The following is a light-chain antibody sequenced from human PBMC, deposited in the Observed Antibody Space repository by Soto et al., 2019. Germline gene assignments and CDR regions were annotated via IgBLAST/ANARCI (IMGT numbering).Light chain of an antibody. Sequence: ETVLTQSPGTLSLSPGERAVLSCRASQLVNNKFLAWYQQKAGQAPRLVIYGASSRATGILDRFSASGSGTEFTLIISSLQSEDSAVYYCQQYNSWLWTFGQGTKVDIK. J-gene: IGKJ1*01. CDR3: QQYNSWLWT. V-gene: IGKV3-20*01. CDR2: GAS. CDR1: QLVNNKF.